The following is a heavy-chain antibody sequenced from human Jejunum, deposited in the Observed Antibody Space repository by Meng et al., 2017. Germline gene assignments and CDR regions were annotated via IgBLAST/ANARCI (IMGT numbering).Heavy chain of an antibody. D-gene: IGHD3-10*02. V-gene: IGHV6-1*01. J-gene: IGHJ4*02. Sequence: QPQPQRSGPGLVSPSQHPSPPCAISGDSVSSNSAAWNWIRQSPSRGLEWLGRTYYRSKYYNDYALSVKSRITINPDTSKNQFSRQLNSVTPEDTAIYSCARDWGDVRGGFDFWGQGTLVTVSS. CDR2: TYYRSKYYN. CDR3: ARDWGDVRGGFDF. CDR1: GDSVSSNSAA.